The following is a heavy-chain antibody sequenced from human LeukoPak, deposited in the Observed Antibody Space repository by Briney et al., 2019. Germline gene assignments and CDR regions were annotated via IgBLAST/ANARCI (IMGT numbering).Heavy chain of an antibody. CDR3: ASYDFPGAFDI. J-gene: IGHJ3*02. Sequence: SETLSLTCTVSGASISSYYWGWVRQPPGKGLEWIGGLFYSGSTKNNPSLRSRVTISSDTSKTQLSLKLSSVTAADTAVYYCASYDFPGAFDIWGQGTMVTVSS. V-gene: IGHV4-59*08. D-gene: IGHD3-3*01. CDR2: LFYSGST. CDR1: GASISSYY.